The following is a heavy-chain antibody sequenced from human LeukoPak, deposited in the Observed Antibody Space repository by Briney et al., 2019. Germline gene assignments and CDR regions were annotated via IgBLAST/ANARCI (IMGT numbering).Heavy chain of an antibody. J-gene: IGHJ4*02. D-gene: IGHD1-14*01. CDR1: GFTFSSYE. V-gene: IGHV3-48*03. CDR2: IRSTGSLI. CDR3: VKDNPLDY. Sequence: GGSLRLSCAASGFTFSSYEMNWVRQAPGKGLEWVSYIRSTGSLIFYADSVKGRFTISRDNSKNTLYLHINSLRAEDTAVYYCVKDNPLDYWGQGTLVIVSS.